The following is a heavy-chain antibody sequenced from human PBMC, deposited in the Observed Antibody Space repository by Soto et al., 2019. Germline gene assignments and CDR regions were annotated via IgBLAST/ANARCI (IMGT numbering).Heavy chain of an antibody. CDR1: GFTFSSYA. J-gene: IGHJ4*02. Sequence: LRLSCAASGFTFSSYAMHWVRQAPGKGLEWVAVISYDDGNNKYYADSVKGRFTISRDNSKSTLYLQMNSLRPEDTAVYYCARDKRDPYGDYVDFWGQGTLVTVSS. V-gene: IGHV3-30-3*01. CDR3: ARDKRDPYGDYVDF. CDR2: ISYDDGNNK. D-gene: IGHD4-17*01.